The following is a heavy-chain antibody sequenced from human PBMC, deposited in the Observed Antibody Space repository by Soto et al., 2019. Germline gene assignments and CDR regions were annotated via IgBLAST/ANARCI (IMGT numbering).Heavy chain of an antibody. CDR2: IIPIFGTA. J-gene: IGHJ6*02. D-gene: IGHD3-10*01. V-gene: IGHV1-69*13. CDR3: ARVITMVRGVIKYYYGMDV. Sequence: SVKVSCKASGGTFSSYAISWVRQAPGQGLGWMGGIIPIFGTANYAQKFQGRVTITADESTSTAYMELSSLRSEDTAVYYCARVITMVRGVIKYYYGMDVWGQGTTVTVSS. CDR1: GGTFSSYA.